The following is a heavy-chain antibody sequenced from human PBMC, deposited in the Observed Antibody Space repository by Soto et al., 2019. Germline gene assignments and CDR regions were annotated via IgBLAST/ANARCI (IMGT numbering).Heavy chain of an antibody. CDR1: GGSISSSNW. CDR3: ASNIHYDSSGYYPDAFDI. J-gene: IGHJ3*02. Sequence: QVQLQESGPGLVKPSGTLSLTCAVSGGSISSSNWWSWVRQPPGKGLEWIGEIYHSGSTNYNPSLKGRVTISVDKSKNQFSLKLSSVTAADTAVYYCASNIHYDSSGYYPDAFDIWGQGTMVTVSS. V-gene: IGHV4-4*02. D-gene: IGHD3-22*01. CDR2: IYHSGST.